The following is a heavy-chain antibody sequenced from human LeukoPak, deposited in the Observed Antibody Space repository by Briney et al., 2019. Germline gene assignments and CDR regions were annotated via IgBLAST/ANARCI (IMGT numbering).Heavy chain of an antibody. D-gene: IGHD3-22*01. V-gene: IGHV4-59*08. J-gene: IGHJ4*02. CDR1: GGSISSYY. Sequence: KSSETLSLTCTVSGGSISSYYWSWIRQPPGKGLEWIGYIYYSGSTNYNPSLKSRVTISVDTSKNQFSLKLSSVTAADTAVYYCARGGRFGILDYHDNPNYWGQGTLVTVSS. CDR2: IYYSGST. CDR3: ARGGRFGILDYHDNPNY.